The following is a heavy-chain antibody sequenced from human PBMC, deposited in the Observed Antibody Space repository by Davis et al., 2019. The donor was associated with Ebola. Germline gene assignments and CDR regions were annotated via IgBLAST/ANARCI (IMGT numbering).Heavy chain of an antibody. V-gene: IGHV3-21*01. CDR3: ARDGYDFWSGYYTDFDY. CDR2: ISSSSSYT. D-gene: IGHD3-3*01. Sequence: PGGSLRLSCAASGFTFSSYSMNWVRQAPGKGLEWVSSISSSSSYTNYADSVKGRFTISRDNAKNSLYLQMNSLRAEDTAVYYCARDGYDFWSGYYTDFDYWGQGTLVTVSS. J-gene: IGHJ4*02. CDR1: GFTFSSYS.